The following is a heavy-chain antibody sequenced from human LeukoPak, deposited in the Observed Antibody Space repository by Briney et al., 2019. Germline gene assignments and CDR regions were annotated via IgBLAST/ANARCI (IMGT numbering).Heavy chain of an antibody. V-gene: IGHV3-48*03. CDR3: ARDLDIAVVPASWFYP. D-gene: IGHD2-2*03. Sequence: HPGGSLRLSCAASGFSFSSSDMNWVRQAPGKGLEWVSYISSSSSTMYYADSVKGRFTISRDNAKNTLYLQMNSLRAEDTAVYYCARDLDIAVVPASWFYPWGQGTLVTVSS. J-gene: IGHJ5*02. CDR1: GFSFSSSD. CDR2: ISSSSSTM.